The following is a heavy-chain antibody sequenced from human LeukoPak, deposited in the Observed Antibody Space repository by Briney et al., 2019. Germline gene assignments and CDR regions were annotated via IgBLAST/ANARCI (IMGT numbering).Heavy chain of an antibody. CDR1: GYTLTELS. V-gene: IGHV1-24*01. CDR2: FDPEDGET. Sequence: ASVKVSCKVSGYTLTELSMHWVRQAPGKGLEWMGGFDPEDGETIYAQKFQGRVTMTEDTSTDTAYMELSSLRSEDTAVYYCATEMPINEENTMVRGVIRTPLGYWGQGTLVTVSS. J-gene: IGHJ4*02. CDR3: ATEMPINEENTMVRGVIRTPLGY. D-gene: IGHD3-10*01.